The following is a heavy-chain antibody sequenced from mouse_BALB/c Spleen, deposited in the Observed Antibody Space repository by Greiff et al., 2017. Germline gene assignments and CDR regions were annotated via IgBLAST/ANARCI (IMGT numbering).Heavy chain of an antibody. D-gene: IGHD1-1*01. Sequence: VHLVESGPGLVAPSQSLSITCTVSGFSLTSYGVHWVRQPPGKGLEWLGVIWAGGSTNYNSALMSRLSISKDNSKSQVFLKMNSLQTDDTAMYYCARYYGSTSWFAYWGQGTLVTVSA. CDR2: IWAGGST. CDR3: ARYYGSTSWFAY. CDR1: GFSLTSYG. J-gene: IGHJ3*01. V-gene: IGHV2-9*02.